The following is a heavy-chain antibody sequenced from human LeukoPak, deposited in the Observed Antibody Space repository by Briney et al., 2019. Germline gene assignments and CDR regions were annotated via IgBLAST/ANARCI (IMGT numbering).Heavy chain of an antibody. Sequence: PGGSLRLSCAASGFTFSSYSMNWVRQAPGKGLEWVSSISSSSSYIYYADSVKGRFTISRDNAKNSLYLQMNSLRAEDTAVYYCARDPNHGITGTPLWGQGTLVTVSS. J-gene: IGHJ4*02. V-gene: IGHV3-21*01. CDR2: ISSSSSYI. D-gene: IGHD1-7*01. CDR1: GFTFSSYS. CDR3: ARDPNHGITGTPL.